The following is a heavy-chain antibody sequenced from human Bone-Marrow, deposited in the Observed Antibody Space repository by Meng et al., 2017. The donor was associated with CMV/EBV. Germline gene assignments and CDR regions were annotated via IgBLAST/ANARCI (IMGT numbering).Heavy chain of an antibody. D-gene: IGHD6-13*01. CDR3: AKEGAGGKQQVVRNSPLDY. J-gene: IGHJ4*02. Sequence: GESLKISCAASGFTFSSYSMNWVRQAPGKGLEWVSSISSSSSYIYYADSAKGRFTIYRDNSKNTLYLQMNSLRTEDTAVYYCAKEGAGGKQQVVRNSPLDYWGKGTLVTVSS. V-gene: IGHV3-21*01. CDR2: ISSSSSYI. CDR1: GFTFSSYS.